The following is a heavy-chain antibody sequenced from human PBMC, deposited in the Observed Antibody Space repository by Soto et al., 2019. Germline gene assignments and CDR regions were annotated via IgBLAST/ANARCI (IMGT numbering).Heavy chain of an antibody. J-gene: IGHJ4*02. CDR2: IFPLLAMV. Sequence: QVNLVQSGTEMKKPGSSVMVSCKVSGGDLSNSGISWVRQAPGQGLEWMGGIFPLLAMVDYSQKFQGRVTISADESTNTDYMDLGCLRSEDTAVYYCAKADGAGFKSWGQGTLVIVSS. V-gene: IGHV1-69*04. D-gene: IGHD1-26*01. CDR3: AKADGAGFKS. CDR1: GGDLSNSG.